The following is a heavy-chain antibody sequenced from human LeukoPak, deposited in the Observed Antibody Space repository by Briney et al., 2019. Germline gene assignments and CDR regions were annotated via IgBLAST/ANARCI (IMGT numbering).Heavy chain of an antibody. CDR2: ISGSGGST. D-gene: IGHD5-24*01. J-gene: IGHJ4*02. CDR1: GFTVSSNS. V-gene: IGHV3-23*01. CDR3: AKVPLDGVEMATIMGEGFDY. Sequence: GGSLRLSCTVSGFTVSSNSMSWVRQAPGKGLEWVSAISGSGGSTYYADSVKGRFTISRDNSKNTLYLQMNSLRAEDTAVYYCAKVPLDGVEMATIMGEGFDYWGQGTLVTVSS.